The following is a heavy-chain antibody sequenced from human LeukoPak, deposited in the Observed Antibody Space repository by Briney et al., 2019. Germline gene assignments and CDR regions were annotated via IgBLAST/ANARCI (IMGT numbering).Heavy chain of an antibody. D-gene: IGHD1-7*01. CDR1: GGTFSSYA. CDR3: ARDRDWNYPTVFDY. Sequence: SVKVSCKASGGTFSSYAIRWVRQAPGQGLEWMGRIIPILGIANYAQKFQGRVTITADKSTSTAYMELSSLRSEDMAVYYCARDRDWNYPTVFDYWGQGTLVTVSS. V-gene: IGHV1-69*04. J-gene: IGHJ4*02. CDR2: IIPILGIA.